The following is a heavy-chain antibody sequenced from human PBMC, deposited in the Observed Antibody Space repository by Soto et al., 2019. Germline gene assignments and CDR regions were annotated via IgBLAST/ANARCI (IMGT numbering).Heavy chain of an antibody. J-gene: IGHJ4*02. D-gene: IGHD3-10*01. CDR1: GFTFSSFA. CDR3: ARRRDASGSYFDS. V-gene: IGHV3-23*01. CDR2: INDSGGST. Sequence: GGSLKLSCAASGFTFSSFAMSWVRQAPGKGLEWVSAINDSGGSTYSADSVKGRFTISRDNSKNTLYLQMNSLRADDTAVYYCARRRDASGSYFDSWSQGTLVTVSS.